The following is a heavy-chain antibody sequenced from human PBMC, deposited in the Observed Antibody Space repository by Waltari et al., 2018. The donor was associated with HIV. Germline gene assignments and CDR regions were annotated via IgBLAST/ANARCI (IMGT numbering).Heavy chain of an antibody. CDR1: GFTFSSYW. CDR2: KKEDGSEK. Sequence: EVQLVESGGGLVQPGGSLRLSCAASGFTFSSYWMSWVRQAPGKGRWGLANKKEDGSEKDYGTSVKGVYTTSRDNAENPLYLKMNSLGAGDTAVYYGARGGFYGSGSKVNWGQGTLVTVSS. J-gene: IGHJ4*02. V-gene: IGHV3-7*04. CDR3: ARGGFYGSGSKVN. D-gene: IGHD3-10*01.